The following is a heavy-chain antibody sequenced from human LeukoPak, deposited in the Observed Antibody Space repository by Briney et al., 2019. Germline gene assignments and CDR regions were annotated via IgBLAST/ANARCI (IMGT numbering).Heavy chain of an antibody. D-gene: IGHD3-10*01. Sequence: PSETLSLTCAVSGGSISSSSYYWGWIRQPPGKGLEWIGSIYYSGSTYYNPSLKSRITISVDTSKNQFSLKLSSVTAADTAVYYCARLLYCYGSGNNWGQGTLVTVSS. CDR1: GGSISSSSYY. V-gene: IGHV4-39*01. CDR2: IYYSGST. CDR3: ARLLYCYGSGNN. J-gene: IGHJ4*02.